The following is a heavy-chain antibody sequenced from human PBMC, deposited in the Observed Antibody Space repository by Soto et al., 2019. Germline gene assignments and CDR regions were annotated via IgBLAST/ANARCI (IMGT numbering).Heavy chain of an antibody. CDR3: AGRLATAASLDY. CDR1: GLIVSSNC. CDR2: TCSGGTT. Sequence: EVLLVESGGGLIQPGGSLRLSCAASGLIVSSNCLTWVRQSPGKGLECVSITCSGGTTYYADSVRGRFTISSDNSKNTLYLQMNRLRAEDTAVYFCAGRLATAASLDYWVQGTLVTVSS. V-gene: IGHV3-53*01. J-gene: IGHJ4*02. D-gene: IGHD3-16*01.